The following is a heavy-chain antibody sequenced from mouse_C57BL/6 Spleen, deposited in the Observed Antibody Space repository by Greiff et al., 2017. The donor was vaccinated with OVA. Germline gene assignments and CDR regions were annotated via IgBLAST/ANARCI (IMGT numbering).Heavy chain of an antibody. D-gene: IGHD2-5*01. CDR2: ISSGSRTI. CDR3: EREAYYINYWAMGY. CDR1: GFTFSDYG. Sequence: EVKLVESGGGLVKPGGSLKLSCAASGFTFSDYGMHWVRQAPEKGLEWVAYISSGSRTIYYADTVKGRFTISRDNAKNTLFLQMTSLRSEDTAMYYCEREAYYINYWAMGYWGQGTSVTVSS. J-gene: IGHJ4*01. V-gene: IGHV5-17*01.